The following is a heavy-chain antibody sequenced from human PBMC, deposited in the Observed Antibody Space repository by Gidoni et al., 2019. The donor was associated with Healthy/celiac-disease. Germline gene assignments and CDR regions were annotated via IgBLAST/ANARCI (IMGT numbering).Heavy chain of an antibody. Sequence: QVQLQQWGAGLLQPSETLSLTCSVYGGSFIGSYWSWLRPSPGKGLEWIGETNHSVSSHYNPSLKSRDTISVDTAKNQFSLKLSYVTAADTAVYYWAREQGAGLWFGELLWLDYWGQGTLVTVSS. V-gene: IGHV4-34*01. J-gene: IGHJ4*02. D-gene: IGHD3-10*01. CDR2: TNHSVSS. CDR3: AREQGAGLWFGELLWLDY. CDR1: GGSFIGSY.